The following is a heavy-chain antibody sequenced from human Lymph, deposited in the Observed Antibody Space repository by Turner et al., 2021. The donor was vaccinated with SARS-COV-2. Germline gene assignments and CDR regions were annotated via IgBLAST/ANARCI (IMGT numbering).Heavy chain of an antibody. CDR1: GGSIISSRYY. J-gene: IGHJ2*01. Sequence: QLQLQASGPGLVKPSETLSPTRTVPGGSIISSRYYWGLIRQPPGKGLEWIGSLYYSGGTDYNPSLKSRVTISVDTSKNQFSLKLSSVTAADTAVYYCARRRQWLVHWYFDLWGRGTLVTVSS. D-gene: IGHD6-19*01. CDR2: LYYSGGT. CDR3: ARRRQWLVHWYFDL. V-gene: IGHV4-39*01.